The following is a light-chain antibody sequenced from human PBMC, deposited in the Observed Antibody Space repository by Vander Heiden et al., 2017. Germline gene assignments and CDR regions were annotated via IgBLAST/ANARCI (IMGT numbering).Light chain of an antibody. Sequence: DIQMTQSPSSLSASLGDRVTITCRASQSISSYLNWYQQKPGKAPKLLIYAASSLQSGVPSRFSGSGSGTDFTLTISRLQPEDFATYYCQQSYGTPWTFAQRTKVEIK. CDR3: QQSYGTPWT. CDR1: QSISSY. V-gene: IGKV1-39*01. J-gene: IGKJ1*01. CDR2: AAS.